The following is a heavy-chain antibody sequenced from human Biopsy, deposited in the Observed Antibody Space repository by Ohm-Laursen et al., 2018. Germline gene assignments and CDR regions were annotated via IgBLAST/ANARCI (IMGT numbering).Heavy chain of an antibody. V-gene: IGHV1-24*01. Sequence: SSVKVSCKFSGYTLNELSMHWVRQVPGKGLEWMGGFAPENGKTVYAQKFQGRITMTEDTSTDTAYMELSSLRSEDTAVYYCAADINVWNVNYWGQGTQVTVSS. D-gene: IGHD1-1*01. CDR3: AADINVWNVNY. CDR2: FAPENGKT. CDR1: GYTLNELS. J-gene: IGHJ4*02.